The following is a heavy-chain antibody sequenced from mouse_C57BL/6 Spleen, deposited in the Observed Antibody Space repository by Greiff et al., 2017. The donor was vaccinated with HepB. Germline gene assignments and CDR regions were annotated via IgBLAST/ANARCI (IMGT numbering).Heavy chain of an antibody. CDR1: GFNIKDDY. CDR2: IDPENGDT. J-gene: IGHJ3*01. D-gene: IGHD1-3*01. Sequence: VQLQESGAELVRPGASVKLSCTASGFNIKDDYMHWVKQRPEQGLEWIGWIDPENGDTEYASKFQGKATITADTSSNTAYLQLSSLTSEDTAVYYCTSYILAYWGQGTLVTVSA. CDR3: TSYILAY. V-gene: IGHV14-4*01.